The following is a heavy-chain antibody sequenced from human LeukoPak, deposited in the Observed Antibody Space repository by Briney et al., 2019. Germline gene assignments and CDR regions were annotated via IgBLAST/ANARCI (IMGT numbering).Heavy chain of an antibody. CDR3: ARDRIAVVPAALYYYYYGMDV. V-gene: IGHV1-18*01. CDR2: ISAYNGNT. J-gene: IGHJ6*02. CDR1: GYTFTSYG. Sequence: ASVKVSCKASGYTFTSYGISWVRQAPGQGLEWMGWISAYNGNTNYAQKLRGRVTMTTDTSTSTAYMELRSLRSDDTAVYYCARDRIAVVPAALYYYYYGMDVWGQGTTVTVSS. D-gene: IGHD2-2*01.